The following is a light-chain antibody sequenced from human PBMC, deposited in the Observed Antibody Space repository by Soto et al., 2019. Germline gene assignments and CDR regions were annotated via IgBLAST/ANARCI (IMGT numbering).Light chain of an antibody. CDR2: GAS. V-gene: IGKV3-20*01. Sequence: EIVLTQSPGTLSLSPGERATLSCKASQSVSSTYLIWYQQKPGQAPRLLIYGASSRATGIPDRFTGSGSGTDFTLTISRLEPEDFAVYYCQQYGSSPITFGQGTRLEIK. CDR3: QQYGSSPIT. CDR1: QSVSSTY. J-gene: IGKJ5*01.